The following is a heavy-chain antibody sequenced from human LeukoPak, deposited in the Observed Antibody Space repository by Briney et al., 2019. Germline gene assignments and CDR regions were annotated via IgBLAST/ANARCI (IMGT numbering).Heavy chain of an antibody. CDR3: ARFGDNHYPYGMDV. V-gene: IGHV4-59*01. Sequence: KPSETLSLTCTVSGGSISSYYWSWIRQPPGKGLEWIGYIYYSGSTNYNPSLKSRVTISVDTSKNQFSLKLSSVTAADTAVYYCARFGDNHYPYGMDVWGQGTTVTVSS. CDR1: GGSISSYY. CDR2: IYYSGST. J-gene: IGHJ6*02. D-gene: IGHD3-16*01.